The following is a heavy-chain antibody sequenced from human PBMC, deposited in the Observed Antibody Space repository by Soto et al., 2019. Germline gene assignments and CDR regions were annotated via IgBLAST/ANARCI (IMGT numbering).Heavy chain of an antibody. V-gene: IGHV4-34*01. CDR3: ASYYGSGSYYNWFDP. J-gene: IGHJ5*02. CDR1: GGSFSGYY. Sequence: SETLSLTCAVYGGSFSGYYWSWIRQPPGKGLEWIGEINHSGSTNYNPSLKSRVTISVDTSKNQFSLKLSSVTATDTAVYYCASYYGSGSYYNWFDPWGQGTLVTVSS. D-gene: IGHD3-10*01. CDR2: INHSGST.